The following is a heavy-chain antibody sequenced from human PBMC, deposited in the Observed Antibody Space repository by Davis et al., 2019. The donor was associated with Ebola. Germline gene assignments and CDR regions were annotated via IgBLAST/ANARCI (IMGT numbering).Heavy chain of an antibody. Sequence: MPSETLSLTCAVSGGSFSDKFFTWIRQAPGKGLEWIGEVDYSGNTKYNPSLKSRVTISVDTSKKQFSLNLISVTAADTAVYYCARWDTRTHVWSYPAPKTYHSGLDVWGEGTAVSVSS. V-gene: IGHV4-34*01. D-gene: IGHD2-21*01. J-gene: IGHJ6*04. CDR1: GGSFSDKF. CDR3: ARWDTRTHVWSYPAPKTYHSGLDV. CDR2: VDYSGNT.